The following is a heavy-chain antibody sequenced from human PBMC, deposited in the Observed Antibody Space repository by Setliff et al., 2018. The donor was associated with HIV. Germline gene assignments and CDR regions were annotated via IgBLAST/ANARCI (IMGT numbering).Heavy chain of an antibody. V-gene: IGHV4-34*01. Sequence: SETLSLTCAVYGGSFSGYYWTWIRQSPSGLEWIGEINHRGIANSSPSLKSRVTISIDTSKNQFSLRLTSVTAADTALYYCARAQIAAPRPYEYWGQGTLVTV. J-gene: IGHJ4*02. CDR1: GGSFSGYY. CDR2: INHRGIA. CDR3: ARAQIAAPRPYEY. D-gene: IGHD6-6*01.